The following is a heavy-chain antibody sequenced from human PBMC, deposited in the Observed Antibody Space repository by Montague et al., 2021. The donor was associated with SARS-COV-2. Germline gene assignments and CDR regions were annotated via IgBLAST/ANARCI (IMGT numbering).Heavy chain of an antibody. V-gene: IGHV6-1*01. CDR3: ARIPEGSKYYFDF. CDR1: GDSVSGNIAT. CDR2: SYYRSKRYN. J-gene: IGHJ4*02. Sequence: CAISGDSVSGNIATWNWIRQSPSRGFHRLVRSYYRSKRYNDYAESVKSRITIDPDTSKHQFSLHLNSVTPEDTAVYYCARIPEGSKYYFDFWGQGTLVTVSS. D-gene: IGHD2-2*01.